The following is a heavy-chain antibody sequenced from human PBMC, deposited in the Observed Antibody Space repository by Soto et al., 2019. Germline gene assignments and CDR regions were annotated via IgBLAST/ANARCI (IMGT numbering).Heavy chain of an antibody. D-gene: IGHD2-2*01. Sequence: QVQLQESGPGLVKPSETLSLRCSVSGASLSPNYWSWIRQPPGKGLEWIGYIYYAGTTTYNPSLKRRLTISLNTSKNEVSLKLTSVTAADTAVYYCARMGAFYQALDSWGQGTLVTVSS. CDR3: ARMGAFYQALDS. J-gene: IGHJ4*02. CDR1: GASLSPNY. V-gene: IGHV4-59*08. CDR2: IYYAGTT.